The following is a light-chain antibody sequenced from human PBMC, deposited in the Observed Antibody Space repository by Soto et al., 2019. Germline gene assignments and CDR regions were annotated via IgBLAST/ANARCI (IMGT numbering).Light chain of an antibody. CDR2: EGS. CDR3: CSYAGSSTFL. J-gene: IGLJ2*01. V-gene: IGLV2-23*03. Sequence: QSALTQPASVSGSRGQSITISCTGTSSDVGSYNLVSWYQQHPGKAPKLMIYEGSKRPSGVSNRFSGSKSGNTASLTISGLQAEDEADYYCCSYAGSSTFLFGGGTNVTVL. CDR1: SSDVGSYNL.